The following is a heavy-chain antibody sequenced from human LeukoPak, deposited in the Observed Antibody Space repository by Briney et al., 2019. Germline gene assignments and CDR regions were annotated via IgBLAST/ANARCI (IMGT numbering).Heavy chain of an antibody. CDR2: IRYDGSNK. D-gene: IGHD3/OR15-3a*01. CDR3: ARGLKSKDY. Sequence: GGSLRLSCAASGFTFSSYGMHWVRQAPGKGLEWVAFIRYDGSNKYYADSVKGRFTISRDNAKNSVFLEMNSLRAEDTAVYYCARGLKSKDYWGQGTMVTVSS. CDR1: GFTFSSYG. V-gene: IGHV3-30*02. J-gene: IGHJ3*01.